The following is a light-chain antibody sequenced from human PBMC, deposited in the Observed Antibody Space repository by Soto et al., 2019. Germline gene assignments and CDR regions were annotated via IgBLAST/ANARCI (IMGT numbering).Light chain of an antibody. J-gene: IGLJ3*02. CDR1: SSNIGSNT. CDR3: AAWDDRLNGWV. V-gene: IGLV1-44*01. Sequence: QAVVTQPPSASVTPGQRVTISCSGSSSNIGSNTVNWYQQLPGTAPKLLIYSNNQRPSGVPDRFSGSKSGTSASLAICGLQSEDEADYYCAAWDDRLNGWVFGGGTKLTVL. CDR2: SNN.